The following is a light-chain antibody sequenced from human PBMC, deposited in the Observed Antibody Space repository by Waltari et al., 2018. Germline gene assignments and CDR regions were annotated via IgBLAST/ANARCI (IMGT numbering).Light chain of an antibody. CDR2: DVT. Sequence: TSSDVGGYNYVSWYQQHPGKAPKLMIYDVTNRASGVSSRFTGSKSGNTASLTISGLQTDDEADYYCSSYRKSSTAGGVFGTGTKVTVL. V-gene: IGLV2-14*03. J-gene: IGLJ1*01. CDR1: SSDVGGYNY. CDR3: SSYRKSSTAGGV.